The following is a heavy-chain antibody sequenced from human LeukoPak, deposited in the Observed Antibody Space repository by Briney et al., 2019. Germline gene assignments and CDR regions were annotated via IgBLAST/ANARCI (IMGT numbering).Heavy chain of an antibody. Sequence: PSETLSLTCTVSGGSISSYFWSWLRQPPRKRLEWIGHISYSVSTDYNPSLQCRVTVSVATSKNRLSLNLSSVAAADTAVYYCARKSSRGGFNGYDFWYFDLWGRGTLVTVSS. V-gene: IGHV4-59*08. J-gene: IGHJ2*01. CDR1: GGSISSYF. D-gene: IGHD5-12*01. CDR3: ARKSSRGGFNGYDFWYFDL. CDR2: ISYSVST.